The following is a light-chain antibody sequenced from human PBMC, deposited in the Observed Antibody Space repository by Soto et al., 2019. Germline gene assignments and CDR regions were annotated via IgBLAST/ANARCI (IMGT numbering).Light chain of an antibody. Sequence: IVLTQSPDTLSLSQGEGATLSCRASHSVSGRYLAWYQQKPGQAPRLLIYDASSRATGIPDRFSGSGSGTDFTLTISSLEPEDSAVYYCQQYGSSPLLTFGGGTKVDIK. V-gene: IGKV3-20*01. J-gene: IGKJ4*01. CDR1: HSVSGRY. CDR2: DAS. CDR3: QQYGSSPLLT.